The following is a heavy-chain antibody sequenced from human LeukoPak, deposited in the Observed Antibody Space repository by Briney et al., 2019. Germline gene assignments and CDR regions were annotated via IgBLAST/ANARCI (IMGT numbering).Heavy chain of an antibody. Sequence: GGSLRLSCAASGFTFDDYAMHWVRQAPGKGLEWVSGISWNSGSIGYADSVKGRFTISRDNSKNTLYLQMNSLRAEDTAVYYCASGGSWGQGTLVTVSS. J-gene: IGHJ4*02. CDR1: GFTFDDYA. V-gene: IGHV3-9*01. CDR3: ASGGS. D-gene: IGHD3-16*01. CDR2: ISWNSGSI.